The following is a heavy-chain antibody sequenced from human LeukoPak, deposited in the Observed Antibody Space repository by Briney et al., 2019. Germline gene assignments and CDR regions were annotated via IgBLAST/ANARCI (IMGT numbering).Heavy chain of an antibody. CDR3: ARQKVEWELLPWSAFDI. CDR2: INPSGGST. J-gene: IGHJ3*02. CDR1: GYTFTTYY. D-gene: IGHD1-26*01. V-gene: IGHV1-46*04. Sequence: ASVKVSCKASGYTFTTYYMHWGGQAPGQGLEWRGIINPSGGSTTYAQKLQGRVTMTRDTSTSTVYMDLSSLRSEDTAVYYCARQKVEWELLPWSAFDIWGQGTMVTVS.